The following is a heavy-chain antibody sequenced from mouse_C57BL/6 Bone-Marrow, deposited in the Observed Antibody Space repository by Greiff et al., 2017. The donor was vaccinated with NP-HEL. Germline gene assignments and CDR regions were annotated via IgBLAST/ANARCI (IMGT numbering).Heavy chain of an antibody. D-gene: IGHD3-2*02. CDR1: YFAFMASA. CDR2: FTMYSDAN. Sequence: LQQSGAELVRPGSSVKLSCKDSYFAFMASAMHWVKQRPGHGLEWIGSFTMYSDANKYSENFKGKATLTANTSSSTAYMELSSHTSEDSAVYYCARSGWDNYYAMDYWGQGTSVTVSS. J-gene: IGHJ4*01. V-gene: IGHV1-49*01. CDR3: ARSGWDNYYAMDY.